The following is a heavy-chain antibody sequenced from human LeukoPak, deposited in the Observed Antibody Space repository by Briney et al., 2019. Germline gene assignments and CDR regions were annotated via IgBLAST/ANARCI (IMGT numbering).Heavy chain of an antibody. CDR3: ARVGYSSSSIDY. CDR2: ITPSGDST. V-gene: IGHV1-46*01. CDR1: GDTFSSYY. D-gene: IGHD6-6*01. Sequence: GASVKVSCKASGDTFSSYYMHWVRQAPGQGLEWMGIITPSGDSTNYAQKFQGRVTMTRDTSTSTVYMELSSLRAEDTAVYYCARVGYSSSSIDYWGQGTLVTVSS. J-gene: IGHJ4*02.